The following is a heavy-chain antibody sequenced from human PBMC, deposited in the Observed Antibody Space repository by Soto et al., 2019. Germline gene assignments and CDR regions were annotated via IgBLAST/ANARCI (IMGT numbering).Heavy chain of an antibody. CDR1: GCSFTSHG. CDR2: ISIYNGNT. Sequence: ASVKVSCKTSGCSFTSHGFTWVRQAPGQGLEWMGWISIYNGNTHYAQKFQGRLTLTTDTSTSTTYMELRSLTSDDTAVYYCARRPMAPAHFDYWGQGTLVTVSS. J-gene: IGHJ4*02. D-gene: IGHD3-10*01. V-gene: IGHV1-18*04. CDR3: ARRPMAPAHFDY.